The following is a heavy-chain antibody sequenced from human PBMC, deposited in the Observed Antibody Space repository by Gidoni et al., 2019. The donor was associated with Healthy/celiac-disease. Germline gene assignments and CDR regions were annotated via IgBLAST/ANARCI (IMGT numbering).Heavy chain of an antibody. Sequence: QVQLQQWGAGLLKPSETLSLTCAVYGGSFSGYYWSWIRPPPGKGLEWIGEINHSGSTNYNPSLKSRVTISVDTSKNQFSLKLSSVTAADTAVYYCARARLITLYSSGWYGTGSPKGYFDYWGQGTLVTVSS. CDR3: ARARLITLYSSGWYGTGSPKGYFDY. J-gene: IGHJ4*02. CDR2: INHSGST. CDR1: GGSFSGYY. V-gene: IGHV4-34*01. D-gene: IGHD6-19*01.